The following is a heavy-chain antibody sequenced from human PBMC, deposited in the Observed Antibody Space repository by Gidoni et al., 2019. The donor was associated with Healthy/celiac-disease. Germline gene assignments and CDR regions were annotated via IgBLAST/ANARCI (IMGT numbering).Heavy chain of an antibody. Sequence: QVQLVQSGAEVNKPGSSVQVFCKASGGTFSSYTIRWVRQSPGQGLEWMGRIIPILGIANYAQKFQGRVTITADKSTSTAYMGLSSLRSEDRAVYYCASVCSSSSGGDYYYYYYMDVWGKGTTVTVSS. CDR1: GGTFSSYT. CDR3: ASVCSSSSGGDYYYYYYMDV. V-gene: IGHV1-69*02. J-gene: IGHJ6*03. CDR2: IIPILGIA. D-gene: IGHD6-6*01.